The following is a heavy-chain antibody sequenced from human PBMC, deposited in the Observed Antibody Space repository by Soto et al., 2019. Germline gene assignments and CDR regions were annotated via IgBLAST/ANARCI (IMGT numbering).Heavy chain of an antibody. V-gene: IGHV4-4*07. Sequence: NPSETLSLTCTVSGGSISSYDWSWIRQPAGKGLEWIGRIYTSGSTNYNPSLKSRVTMSVDTSKNQFSLKLSSVTAADTAVYYCARVITPAALNVGYYYGMDVWGQGTTVTPSS. J-gene: IGHJ6*02. CDR1: GGSISSYD. D-gene: IGHD2-2*01. CDR3: ARVITPAALNVGYYYGMDV. CDR2: IYTSGST.